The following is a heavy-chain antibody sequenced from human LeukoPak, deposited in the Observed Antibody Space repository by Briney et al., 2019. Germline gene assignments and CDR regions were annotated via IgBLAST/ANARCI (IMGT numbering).Heavy chain of an antibody. CDR3: AKNPYYYYYGMDV. Sequence: GGSLRLSCAASGFTFSSYSMNWVRQAPGKGLEWVSSISSSSYIYYADSVKGRFTISRDNAKNSLYLQMNSLRAEDTAVYYCAKNPYYYYYGMDVWGQGTMVTVSS. CDR2: ISSSSYI. V-gene: IGHV3-21*04. CDR1: GFTFSSYS. J-gene: IGHJ6*02.